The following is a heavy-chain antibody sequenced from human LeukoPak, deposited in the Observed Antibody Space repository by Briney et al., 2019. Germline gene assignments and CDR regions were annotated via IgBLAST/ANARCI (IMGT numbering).Heavy chain of an antibody. CDR3: ARDRGQTGYYWSYYYYMDV. CDR1: GFTFSDYS. Sequence: HSGGSLRLSSAASGFTFSDYSMNWVRQAPGKGLEWVSYISGGSSTMYYADSVKGRFTISRDNAQNSLYLQMNSLRAEDTAVYYCARDRGQTGYYWSYYYYMDVWGIGTTVTVSS. J-gene: IGHJ6*03. CDR2: ISGGSSTM. V-gene: IGHV3-48*01. D-gene: IGHD3-9*01.